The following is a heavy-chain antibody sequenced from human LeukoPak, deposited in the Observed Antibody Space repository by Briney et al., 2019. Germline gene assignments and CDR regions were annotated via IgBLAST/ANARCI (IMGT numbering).Heavy chain of an antibody. D-gene: IGHD5-18*01. V-gene: IGHV3-7*01. CDR1: GFTLNNYW. J-gene: IGHJ4*02. CDR3: ARDRPGYSYGYPQDS. Sequence: GGSLRLSCAASGFTLNNYWMSWVRQVPGKGLEWVANIKQDGSEKYYVDSVKGRFTISRDNAKNSVYLQMHSLRAEDTAVYYCARDRPGYSYGYPQDSWGQGTLVTVSS. CDR2: IKQDGSEK.